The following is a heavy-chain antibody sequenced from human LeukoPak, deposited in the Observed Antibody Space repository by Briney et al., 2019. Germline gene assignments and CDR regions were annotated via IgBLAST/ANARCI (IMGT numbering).Heavy chain of an antibody. CDR1: GYSISSGYY. D-gene: IGHD1-26*01. CDR3: ARQVGAYAFDI. J-gene: IGHJ3*02. Sequence: SETLSLTCAVSGYSISSGYYWGWIRQPPGKGLEWIGSIYHSGSTYYNPSLKSRVTISVDTSKNQFSLKLSSVTAADTAAYYCARQVGAYAFDIWGQGTMVTVSS. CDR2: IYHSGST. V-gene: IGHV4-38-2*01.